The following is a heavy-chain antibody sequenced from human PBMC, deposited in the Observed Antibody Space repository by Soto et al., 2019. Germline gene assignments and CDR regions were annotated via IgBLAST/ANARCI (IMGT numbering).Heavy chain of an antibody. CDR3: ARGPRGMYGNDF. CDR1: GFTFRIYA. CDR2: IIMDGSST. D-gene: IGHD3-10*02. Sequence: GGSLRLSCAACGFTFRIYAMNWVCQGAGKGLVWVARIIMDGSSTNYADSVKGRFTISRDNAKNTLYLQMNSLRAEDTAVYYCARGPRGMYGNDFWGQGALVTVSS. V-gene: IGHV3-74*01. J-gene: IGHJ4*02.